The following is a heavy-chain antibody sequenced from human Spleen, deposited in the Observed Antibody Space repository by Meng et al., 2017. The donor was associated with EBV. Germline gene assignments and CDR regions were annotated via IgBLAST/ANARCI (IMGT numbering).Heavy chain of an antibody. J-gene: IGHJ4*02. CDR3: ARLGRRYSGYDTAH. D-gene: IGHD5-12*01. CDR1: GAASSSSYW. CDR2: IHYRGST. V-gene: IGHV4-4*03. Sequence: VQPAAAGRGVGDPPDPPAPSIVVAGAASSSSYWWTWVRQPPGKGLEWIGEIHYRGSTNYNPSLKSRVTFSLDKSKNHFSLNLSSVTAADTAVYYCARLGRRYSGYDTAHWGQGTLVTVSS.